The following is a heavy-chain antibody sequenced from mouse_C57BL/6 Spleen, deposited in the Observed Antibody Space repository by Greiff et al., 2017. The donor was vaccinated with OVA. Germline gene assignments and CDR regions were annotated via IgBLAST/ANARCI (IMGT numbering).Heavy chain of an antibody. J-gene: IGHJ1*03. CDR2: ISSGSSTI. D-gene: IGHD2-4*01. CDR3: AREDYDYDEDWYFDV. CDR1: GFTFSDYG. Sequence: DVMLVESGGGLVKPGGSLKLSCAASGFTFSDYGMHWVRQAPEKGLEWVAYISSGSSTIYYADTVKGRFTISRDNAKNTLFLQMTSLRSEDTAMYYCAREDYDYDEDWYFDVWGTGTTVTVSS. V-gene: IGHV5-17*01.